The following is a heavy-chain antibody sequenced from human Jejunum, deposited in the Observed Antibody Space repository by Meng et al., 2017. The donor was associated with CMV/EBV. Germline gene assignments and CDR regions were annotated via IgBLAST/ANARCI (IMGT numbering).Heavy chain of an antibody. CDR1: GDSVSNNSAA. Sequence: QVQLQQSGPGLVKPSQGLSLTCAISGDSVSNNSAAWNWIRQSPSRGLEWLGRTYYRSKWYHDSALSVQSRVTINADTSKNQFSLHLNSVTPDDTAVYYCARATSYTPGWSRGYLDSWGQGTLVTVSS. CDR2: TYYRSKWYH. V-gene: IGHV6-1*01. J-gene: IGHJ4*02. D-gene: IGHD6-19*01. CDR3: ARATSYTPGWSRGYLDS.